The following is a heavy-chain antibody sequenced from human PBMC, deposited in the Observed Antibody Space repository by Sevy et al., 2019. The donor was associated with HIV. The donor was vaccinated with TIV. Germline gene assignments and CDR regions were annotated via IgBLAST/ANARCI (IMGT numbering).Heavy chain of an antibody. D-gene: IGHD5-18*01. V-gene: IGHV3-64D*06. CDR2: ISSNGGST. CDR3: VKLLVDTARGGDTFDY. J-gene: IGHJ4*02. CDR1: GFTFSSYA. Sequence: GGSLRLSCSASGFTFSSYAMHWVRQAPGKGLEYVSAISSNGGSTYYADSVKGRFTISRDNSKNTLYLQMSSLRAEDTAVYYCVKLLVDTARGGDTFDYWGQGTLVTVSS.